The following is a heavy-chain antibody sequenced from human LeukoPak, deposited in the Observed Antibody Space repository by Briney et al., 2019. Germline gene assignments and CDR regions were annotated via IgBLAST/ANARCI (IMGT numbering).Heavy chain of an antibody. CDR2: IRYDGSNR. CDR3: AKDRSMTTVTPFDN. D-gene: IGHD4-17*01. V-gene: IGHV3-30*02. J-gene: IGHJ4*02. Sequence: PGGSLRLSCAASGFSFITYGIHWVRQAPGKGLEWVAFIRYDGSNRFYADSVRGRFTISRDNSKNTVYLQMNSLRAEDTAVYYGAKDRSMTTVTPFDNWGQGTLVAVSS. CDR1: GFSFITYG.